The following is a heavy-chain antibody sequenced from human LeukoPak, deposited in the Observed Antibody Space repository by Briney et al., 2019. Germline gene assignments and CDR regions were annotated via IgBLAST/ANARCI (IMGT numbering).Heavy chain of an antibody. V-gene: IGHV4-31*03. J-gene: IGHJ4*02. CDR3: ARETLTVTTVFFDY. CDR1: GGSISSGGYY. Sequence: PSETLSLTCTVSGGSISSGGYYWSWIRQHPGTGLEWIGYIYYSGSTYYNPSLKSRVTISVDTSKNQFSLKLSSVTAADTAVYYCARETLTVTTVFFDYWGQGTLVTVSS. CDR2: IYYSGST. D-gene: IGHD4-17*01.